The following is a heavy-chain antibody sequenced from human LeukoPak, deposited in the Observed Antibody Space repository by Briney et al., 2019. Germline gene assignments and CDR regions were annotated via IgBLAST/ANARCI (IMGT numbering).Heavy chain of an antibody. V-gene: IGHV3-74*01. CDR2: INSDGINT. J-gene: IGHJ4*02. Sequence: PGGSLRLSCAASGFTFSNYWMHWVRQAPGKGLVWVSRINSDGINTSYADSVKGRFTVSRDNAKNSLYLQMNSLRTEDTAFYYCAKDGGHTSVLYYFECWGQGTLVTVSS. CDR3: AKDGGHTSVLYYFEC. CDR1: GFTFSNYW. D-gene: IGHD6-19*01.